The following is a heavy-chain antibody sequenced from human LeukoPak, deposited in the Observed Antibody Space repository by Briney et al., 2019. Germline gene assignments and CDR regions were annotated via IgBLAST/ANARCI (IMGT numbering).Heavy chain of an antibody. CDR2: IYYSGST. CDR1: GGSISSYY. J-gene: IGHJ6*02. CDR3: ARDRGAVNYYYNGMDV. D-gene: IGHD3-10*01. Sequence: KPSETLSLTCTVSGGSISSYYWSWIRQPPGKGLEWIGYIYYSGSTNYNPSLKSRVTISVDTSKNQFSLKLSSVTAADTAVYYCARDRGAVNYYYNGMDVWGQGTTVTVSS. V-gene: IGHV4-59*12.